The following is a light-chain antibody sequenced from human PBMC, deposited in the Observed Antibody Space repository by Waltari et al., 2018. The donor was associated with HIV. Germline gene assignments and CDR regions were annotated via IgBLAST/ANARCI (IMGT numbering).Light chain of an antibody. Sequence: EIMMTQSPDSLTGSLGERAAINCKSSRTVLYDVNNLNYLAWYQQKPGQPPRVLIYRASARPLGVSDRFSGSGSGTNFSLTISRLQADDLALYYCQQYYRLPPTFGGGTKVEIK. CDR1: RTVLYDVNNLNY. V-gene: IGKV4-1*01. J-gene: IGKJ4*01. CDR2: RAS. CDR3: QQYYRLPPT.